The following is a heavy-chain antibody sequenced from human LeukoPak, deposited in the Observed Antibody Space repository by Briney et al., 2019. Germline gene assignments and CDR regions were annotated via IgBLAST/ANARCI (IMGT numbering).Heavy chain of an antibody. CDR3: ARVMAGGLRVYHYYYMDV. CDR1: GYTFTNYG. Sequence: ASVKVSCKASGYTFTNYGISWVRQAPGQGLEWMGWISGYNGKTNYAQNLQGRVTMTTDTSTSTAYMELRSLRSDDTAVYYCARVMAGGLRVYHYYYMDVWGKGTTVTVSS. D-gene: IGHD6-19*01. CDR2: ISGYNGKT. V-gene: IGHV1-18*01. J-gene: IGHJ6*03.